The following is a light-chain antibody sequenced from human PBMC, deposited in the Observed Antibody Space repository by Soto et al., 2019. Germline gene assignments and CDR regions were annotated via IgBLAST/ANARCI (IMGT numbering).Light chain of an antibody. Sequence: EVVLTQSPGTLSLSPGERATLSCRASQSLDSTSLAWYQQKPGQSPRLVIYGASRRATGIPDRFSGSGSGTDFILTIDRLEPEDFTTFFCQQTYSIPITFGGGTKVEI. J-gene: IGKJ4*01. CDR1: QSLDSTS. CDR2: GAS. V-gene: IGKV3-20*01. CDR3: QQTYSIPIT.